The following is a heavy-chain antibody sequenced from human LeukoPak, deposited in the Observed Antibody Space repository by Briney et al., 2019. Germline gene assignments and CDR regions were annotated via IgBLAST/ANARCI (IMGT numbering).Heavy chain of an antibody. CDR3: ARRRAVAGIYYFDY. V-gene: IGHV5-51*01. J-gene: IGHJ4*02. D-gene: IGHD6-19*01. Sequence: PGESLKISCKGSGYSFTSYWIGWVRQMPGKGLEWVGITYSSDSDTRYSPSFQGQVTISVDKSISTAYLQWSSLKASDTAMYYCARRRAVAGIYYFDYWGQGTLVTVSS. CDR1: GYSFTSYW. CDR2: TYSSDSDT.